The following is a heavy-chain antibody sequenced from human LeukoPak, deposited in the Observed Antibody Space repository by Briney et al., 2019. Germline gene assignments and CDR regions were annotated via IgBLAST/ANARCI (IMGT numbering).Heavy chain of an antibody. CDR3: ARGRRTIKWLVRRDYYYYMDV. J-gene: IGHJ6*03. V-gene: IGHV1-2*02. CDR1: GYTFTGYY. CDR2: INPNSGGT. D-gene: IGHD6-19*01. Sequence: ASVKVSCKASGYTFTGYYMHWVRQAPGQGLEWMGWINPNSGGTNYAQKFQGRVTMTRDTSISTAYMELSRLRSDDTAVYYCARGRRTIKWLVRRDYYYYMDVWGKGTTVTVSS.